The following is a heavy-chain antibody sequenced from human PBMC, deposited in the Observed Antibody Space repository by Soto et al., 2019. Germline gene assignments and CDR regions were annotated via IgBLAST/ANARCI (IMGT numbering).Heavy chain of an antibody. CDR3: ARDLVPGGTTNLPYYFDP. D-gene: IGHD4-17*01. V-gene: IGHV1-46*01. CDR2: INPSGGST. Sequence: GASVKVSCKASGYTFTSYYMHWVRQAPGQGLEWMGIINPSGGSTSYAQKFQGRVTMTRDTSTSTVYMELSSLRSEDTAVYYCARDLVPGGTTNLPYYFDPWGQGTLVTVSS. J-gene: IGHJ4*02. CDR1: GYTFTSYY.